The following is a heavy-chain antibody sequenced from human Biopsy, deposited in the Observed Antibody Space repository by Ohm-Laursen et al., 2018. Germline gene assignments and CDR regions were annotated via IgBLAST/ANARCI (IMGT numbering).Heavy chain of an antibody. D-gene: IGHD1-7*01. CDR2: ISGTTTKT. CDR3: ARDYTWNYVGIGY. CDR1: GFTFNIYA. J-gene: IGHJ4*01. Sequence: SLRLSCAASGFTFNIYAMNWVRQAPGKGLEWVSTISGTTTKTYHADSVKGRFTISRDNSKNTVSLQMDSLRAEDTALYYCARDYTWNYVGIGYWDHGTLVTVSS. V-gene: IGHV3-23*01.